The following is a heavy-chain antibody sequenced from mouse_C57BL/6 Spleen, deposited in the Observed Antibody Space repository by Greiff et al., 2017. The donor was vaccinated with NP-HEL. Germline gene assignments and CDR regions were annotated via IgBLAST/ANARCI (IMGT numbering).Heavy chain of an antibody. CDR2: IDPEDGET. J-gene: IGHJ2*01. CDR3: ARRVLLRHLFFDY. D-gene: IGHD1-1*01. V-gene: IGHV14-2*01. CDR1: GFNIKDYY. Sequence: VQLKESGAELVKPGASVKLSCTASGFNIKDYYMHWVKQGTEQGLEWIGRIDPEDGETKYAPKFQGKATITADTSSNTAYLQLSSLTSEDTAVYYCARRVLLRHLFFDYWGQGTTLTVSS.